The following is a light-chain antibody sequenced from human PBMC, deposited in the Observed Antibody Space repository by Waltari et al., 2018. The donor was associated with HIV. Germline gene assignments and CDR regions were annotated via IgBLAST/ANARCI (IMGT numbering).Light chain of an antibody. V-gene: IGKV3-15*01. CDR3: QQYNNWPYT. J-gene: IGKJ2*01. CDR1: QSVSSN. Sequence: EIVMTQSPATLSVSAGESATLSCRASQSVSSNLAWYQQKPGQAPRLLIYGASTRATGISARFSGSGSGTEFTLTISSLQSEDFAVYYCQQYNNWPYTFGQGTKLEIK. CDR2: GAS.